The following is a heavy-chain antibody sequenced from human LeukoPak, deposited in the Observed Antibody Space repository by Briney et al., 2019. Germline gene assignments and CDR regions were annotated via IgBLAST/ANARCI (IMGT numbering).Heavy chain of an antibody. CDR3: ARDRGGPYYYYMDV. J-gene: IGHJ6*03. D-gene: IGHD3-10*01. CDR1: GFTFSDYY. V-gene: IGHV3-11*04. CDR2: ISSSGSTI. Sequence: PGGSLRLSCAASGFTFSDYYMSWIRQPPGKGLEWVSYISSSGSTIYYADSVKGRFTISRDNAKNSLYLQMNSLGAEDTAVYYCARDRGGPYYYYMDVWGKGTTVTVSS.